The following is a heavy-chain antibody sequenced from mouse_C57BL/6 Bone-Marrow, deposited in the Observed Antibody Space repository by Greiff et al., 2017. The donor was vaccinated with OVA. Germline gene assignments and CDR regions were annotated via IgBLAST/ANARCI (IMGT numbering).Heavy chain of an antibody. CDR1: GYAFTNYL. Sequence: VQLQESGAELVRPGTSVKVSCKASGYAFTNYLIEWVKQRPGQGLEWIGVINPGSGGTNYNEKFKGKATLTADKSSSTAYMQLSSLTSEDSAVYFCANYYGSSSYYAMDYWGQGTSVTVSS. V-gene: IGHV1-54*01. CDR2: INPGSGGT. J-gene: IGHJ4*01. D-gene: IGHD1-1*01. CDR3: ANYYGSSSYYAMDY.